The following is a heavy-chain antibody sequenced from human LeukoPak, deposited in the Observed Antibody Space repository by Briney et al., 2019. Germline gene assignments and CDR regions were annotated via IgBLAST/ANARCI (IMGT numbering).Heavy chain of an antibody. CDR1: GFTFSSYS. D-gene: IGHD1-26*01. V-gene: IGHV3-23*01. Sequence: GGSLRLSCAASGFTFSSYSMNWVRQAPGQGLEWVSTISGGGGSTYYADSVKGRFTISRDNSKNTLYLQVNSLRAEDTAVYYCAKGGKWDVTPFDYWGQGTLVTVSS. CDR2: ISGGGGST. CDR3: AKGGKWDVTPFDY. J-gene: IGHJ4*02.